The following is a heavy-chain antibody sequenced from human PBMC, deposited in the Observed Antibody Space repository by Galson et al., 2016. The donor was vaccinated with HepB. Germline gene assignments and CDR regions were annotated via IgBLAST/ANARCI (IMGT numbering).Heavy chain of an antibody. Sequence: SLRLSCAASGFTSSNHWISWVRQAPGKGLEWVANIKPDGGVQYYVDSVRGRFTISRDNAKNTLYLEMNSLRAEDTAVYNCVRDHSVVPATAYSWFDPWGQGTLVTVSS. V-gene: IGHV3-7*01. J-gene: IGHJ5*02. CDR1: GFTSSNHW. CDR3: VRDHSVVPATAYSWFDP. D-gene: IGHD2-21*02. CDR2: IKPDGGVQ.